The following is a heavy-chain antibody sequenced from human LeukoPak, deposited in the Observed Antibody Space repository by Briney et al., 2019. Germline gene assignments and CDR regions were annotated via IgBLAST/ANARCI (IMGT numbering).Heavy chain of an antibody. V-gene: IGHV5-51*01. CDR2: IYPGDSDT. CDR1: GYRFSNYW. Sequence: GESLKISCKGSGYRFSNYWIGWVRQMPGKGLEWMGIIYPGDSDTRYSSSFQGQVTVSADKSISTAYLQWNSLKASDTAIYYCAIGGDSSTSCYRCFNYWGQGTLVTVSS. D-gene: IGHD2-2*02. CDR3: AIGGDSSTSCYRCFNY. J-gene: IGHJ4*02.